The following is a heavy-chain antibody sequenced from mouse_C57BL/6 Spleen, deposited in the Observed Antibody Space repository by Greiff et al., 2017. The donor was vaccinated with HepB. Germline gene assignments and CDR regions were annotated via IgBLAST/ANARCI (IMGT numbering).Heavy chain of an antibody. V-gene: IGHV1-74*01. Sequence: QVQLQQPGAELVKPGASVKVSCKASGYTFTSYWMHWVKQRPGQGLEWIGRIHPSDSDTNYNQKFKGKATLTVDKSSSTAYMLLSSLTSEDSAVYYCAIPYYYGSSSWFAYWGQGTLVTVSA. CDR3: AIPYYYGSSSWFAY. CDR2: IHPSDSDT. D-gene: IGHD1-1*01. J-gene: IGHJ3*01. CDR1: GYTFTSYW.